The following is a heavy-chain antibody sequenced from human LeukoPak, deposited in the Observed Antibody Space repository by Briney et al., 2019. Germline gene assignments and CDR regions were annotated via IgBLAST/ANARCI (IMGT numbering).Heavy chain of an antibody. CDR2: INPNSGGT. CDR3: AGRSCSSTSCYRAAYYYYYMDV. J-gene: IGHJ6*03. Sequence: ASVKVSCKASGYTFTGYYMHWVRQAPGQGLEWMGWINPNSGGTNYAQKFQGRVTMTRDTSISTAYMELSRLRSDDTAVYYCAGRSCSSTSCYRAAYYYYYMDVWGKGTTVTVSS. CDR1: GYTFTGYY. V-gene: IGHV1-2*02. D-gene: IGHD2-2*01.